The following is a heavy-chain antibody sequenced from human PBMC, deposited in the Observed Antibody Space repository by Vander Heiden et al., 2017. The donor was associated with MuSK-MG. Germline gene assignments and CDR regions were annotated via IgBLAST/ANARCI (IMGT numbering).Heavy chain of an antibody. J-gene: IGHJ3*02. CDR3: ARDRGFTMIVVVNHAFDI. V-gene: IGHV1-2*02. CDR2: INPNSGGT. D-gene: IGHD3-22*01. Sequence: QVQLVQSGAEVKKPGASVKVPCKASSYTFTGYHMHWVRQAPGQGREWMGWINPNSGGTNNAQKFQGRVTMTRDTSISTAYMGLSRLRSDDTAVYYCARDRGFTMIVVVNHAFDIWGQGTRGTVAS. CDR1: SYTFTGYH.